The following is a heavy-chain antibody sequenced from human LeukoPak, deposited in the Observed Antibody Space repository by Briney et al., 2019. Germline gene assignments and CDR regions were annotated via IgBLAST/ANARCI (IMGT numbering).Heavy chain of an antibody. V-gene: IGHV1-18*01. CDR1: GYTFTSYS. D-gene: IGHD6-13*01. Sequence: ASVKVSCKASGYTFTSYSISWVRHAPGQGLGWVGWISGYNGNTNYEQKLQGRLTMTTNKYTRKAYLELRSLRSDDTAVYYCARAGKYSSSWYRSYFDYWGQGTLVTVSS. CDR2: ISGYNGNT. CDR3: ARAGKYSSSWYRSYFDY. J-gene: IGHJ4*02.